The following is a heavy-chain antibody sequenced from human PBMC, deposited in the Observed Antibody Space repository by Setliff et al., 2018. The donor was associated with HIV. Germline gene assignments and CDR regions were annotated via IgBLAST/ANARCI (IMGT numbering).Heavy chain of an antibody. Sequence: ASVKVSCKASGYSFTGYYMHWVRQAPGQGLEGMGWINPNSGGTNYAQKFQGRVTMTRDTSISTAFMDLSRLRSDDTAVYYCARDPGYKSSWYGAFDIWGQGTMVTVSS. V-gene: IGHV1-2*02. J-gene: IGHJ3*02. CDR2: INPNSGGT. D-gene: IGHD6-13*01. CDR1: GYSFTGYY. CDR3: ARDPGYKSSWYGAFDI.